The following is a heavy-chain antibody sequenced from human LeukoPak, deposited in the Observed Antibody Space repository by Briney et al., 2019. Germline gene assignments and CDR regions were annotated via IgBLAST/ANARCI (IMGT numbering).Heavy chain of an antibody. Sequence: ASVKVSCKVSGYTLTELSMHWVRQAPGKGLEWMGGFDPEDGETIYAQKFQCRVTMTEDTSTDTAYMELSSLRSEDTAVYYCATGYGSGSYRFPYYFDYWGQGTLVTVSS. J-gene: IGHJ4*02. D-gene: IGHD3-10*01. CDR1: GYTLTELS. CDR2: FDPEDGET. CDR3: ATGYGSGSYRFPYYFDY. V-gene: IGHV1-24*01.